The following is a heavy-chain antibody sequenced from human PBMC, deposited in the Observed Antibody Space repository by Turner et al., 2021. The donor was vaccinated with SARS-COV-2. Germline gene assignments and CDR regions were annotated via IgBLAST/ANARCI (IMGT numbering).Heavy chain of an antibody. CDR3: ARDSASVETFLNFDY. CDR1: GYTFTSYG. J-gene: IGHJ4*02. CDR2: ISAYNGNT. D-gene: IGHD3-16*01. Sequence: QVQLVQSGAEVKNPGASVKVSCNASGYTFTSYGISWVRQDPGQGLEWMGWISAYNGNTNYAQKLQGRVTMTTDTPTSTAYMELRSLRSDDTAVYYCARDSASVETFLNFDYWGQGTLVTVSS. V-gene: IGHV1-18*04.